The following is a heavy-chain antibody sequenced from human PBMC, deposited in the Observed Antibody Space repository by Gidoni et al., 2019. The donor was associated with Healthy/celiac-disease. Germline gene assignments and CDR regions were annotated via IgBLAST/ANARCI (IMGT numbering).Heavy chain of an antibody. Sequence: QVQLQESGPGLVKPSETLSLTCTVSGGSISSYYWSWIRQPPGKGLEWIGYIYYSGSTNYNPSLKSRVNISVDTSKNQFSLKLSSVTAADTAVYYCARYYDILTGIDYWGQGTLVTVSS. CDR1: GGSISSYY. D-gene: IGHD3-9*01. V-gene: IGHV4-59*08. CDR2: IYYSGST. CDR3: ARYYDILTGIDY. J-gene: IGHJ4*02.